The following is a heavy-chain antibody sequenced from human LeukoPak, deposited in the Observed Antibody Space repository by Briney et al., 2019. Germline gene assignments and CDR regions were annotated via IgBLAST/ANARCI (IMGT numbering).Heavy chain of an antibody. J-gene: IGHJ4*02. CDR2: INHSGST. CDR1: GGSFSGYY. V-gene: IGHV4-34*01. CDR3: ARGPHYDYVWGSYRHHKYYFDY. D-gene: IGHD3-16*02. Sequence: PSETLSLTCAVYGGSFSGYYWSWIRQPPGKGLEWIGEINHSGSTNYNPSLKSRVTISVDTSKNQFSLKLSSVTAADTAVYYCARGPHYDYVWGSYRHHKYYFDYWGQGTLVTVSS.